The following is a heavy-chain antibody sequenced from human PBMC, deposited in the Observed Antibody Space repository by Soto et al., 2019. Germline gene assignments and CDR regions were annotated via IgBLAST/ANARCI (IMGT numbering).Heavy chain of an antibody. CDR2: INPNSGGT. CDR3: ASAVDSWPYYYYGMDV. CDR1: GYTFTGYY. V-gene: IGHV1-2*04. D-gene: IGHD6-13*01. Sequence: ASVKVSCKASGYTFTGYYMHWVRQAPGQGLEWMGWINPNSGGTNYAQKFQGWVTMTRDTSISTAYMELSRLRSDDTAVYYCASAVDSWPYYYYGMDVWGQGTTVTVYS. J-gene: IGHJ6*02.